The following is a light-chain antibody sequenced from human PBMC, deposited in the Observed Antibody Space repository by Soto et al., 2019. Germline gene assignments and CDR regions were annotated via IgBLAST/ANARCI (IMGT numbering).Light chain of an antibody. CDR1: QSVSSD. CDR2: GAS. Sequence: IVMTQSPATLSVSPGEGATLSCRASQSVSSDLAWYQQKPGQAPRLLIYGASSRATGIPDRFSGSGSGTDFTLTISRLEPEDFAVYYCQQYGSLPWTFGQGTKVDIK. J-gene: IGKJ1*01. CDR3: QQYGSLPWT. V-gene: IGKV3-20*01.